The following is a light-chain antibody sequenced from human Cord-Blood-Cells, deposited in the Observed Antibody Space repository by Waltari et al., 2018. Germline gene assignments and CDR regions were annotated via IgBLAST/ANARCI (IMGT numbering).Light chain of an antibody. CDR2: DVS. CDR1: SSDVGGYNY. Sequence: QSALTQPRSVSGSPGQSVTISCTGTSSDVGGYNYVSWYQQHPGKAPKLMIYDVSKRPSGVPDRFSGSKSVNTASLTISGLQAEDEADYYCCSYAGSYTSLYVFGTGTKVTVL. J-gene: IGLJ1*01. V-gene: IGLV2-11*01. CDR3: CSYAGSYTSLYV.